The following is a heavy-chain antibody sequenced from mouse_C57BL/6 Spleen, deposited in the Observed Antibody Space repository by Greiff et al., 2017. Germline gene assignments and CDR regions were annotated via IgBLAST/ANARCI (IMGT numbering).Heavy chain of an antibody. Sequence: EVQLQQSVAELVRPGASVKLSCKASGYNFKNTYMHWVKQRPEQGLEWIGRIDPANGNTKYNPKFKGKATITADTSSSTAYLQLSSLTSEDTAIYYCARNGYAVGYWYFEGWGTGTTVTVSS. CDR1: GYNFKNTY. V-gene: IGHV14-3*01. CDR2: IDPANGNT. CDR3: ARNGYAVGYWYFEG. D-gene: IGHD2-2*01. J-gene: IGHJ1*03.